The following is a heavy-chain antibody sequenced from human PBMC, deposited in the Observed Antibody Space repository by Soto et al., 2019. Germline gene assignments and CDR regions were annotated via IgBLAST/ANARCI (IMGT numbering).Heavy chain of an antibody. D-gene: IGHD2-21*02. J-gene: IGHJ6*02. CDR1: GGTFSTFA. Sequence: SVKVSCKASGGTFSTFAISWVRQAPGQGLEWMGGIISIFGTTEYAQKFQGRVTIYADESTSTAYMELSSLRSDDTAVYFCATSGECGGDCSVYGMAVWGQGITVTVS. CDR3: ATSGECGGDCSVYGMAV. V-gene: IGHV1-69*13. CDR2: IISIFGTT.